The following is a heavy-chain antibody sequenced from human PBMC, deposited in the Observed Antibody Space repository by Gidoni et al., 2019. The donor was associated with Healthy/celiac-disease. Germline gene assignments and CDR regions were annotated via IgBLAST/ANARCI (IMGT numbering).Heavy chain of an antibody. Sequence: EVQLLESGGGLVQPGGSLRLSCAASGFTFSSYAMSWVRQAPGKGLEWVSAISGSGGSTYYADSVKGRFTISRDNSKNTLYLQMNSLRAEDTAVYYCAPKLERVDYYYYGMDVWGQGTTVTVSS. CDR2: ISGSGGST. CDR3: APKLERVDYYYYGMDV. D-gene: IGHD1-1*01. CDR1: GFTFSSYA. V-gene: IGHV3-23*01. J-gene: IGHJ6*02.